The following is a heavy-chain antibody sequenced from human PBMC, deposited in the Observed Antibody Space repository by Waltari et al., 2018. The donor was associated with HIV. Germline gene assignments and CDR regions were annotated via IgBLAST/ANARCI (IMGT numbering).Heavy chain of an antibody. Sequence: QLQLQESGPGLVKPSETLSLTCTVSGGSISSSSYYWGWIRQPPGKGLEWIGSIYYSGSTYYNPSLKSRVTISVDTSKNQFSLKLSSVTAADTAVYYCARGNGGYYFDYWGQGTLVTVSS. V-gene: IGHV4-39*07. CDR1: GGSISSSSYY. CDR2: IYYSGST. CDR3: ARGNGGYYFDY. D-gene: IGHD3-16*01. J-gene: IGHJ4*02.